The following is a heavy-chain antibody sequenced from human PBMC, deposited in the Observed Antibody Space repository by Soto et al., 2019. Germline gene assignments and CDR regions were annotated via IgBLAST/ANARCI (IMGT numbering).Heavy chain of an antibody. J-gene: IGHJ5*02. CDR1: GVTFSSSS. V-gene: IGHV3-21*01. CDR2: ISSSSSYI. CDR3: ASYPDYDYIWGSYRPNWFDP. D-gene: IGHD3-16*02. Sequence: PWGCLRLACAASGVTFSSSSMNWVRQAPGKGLEWVSSISSSSSYIYYADSVKGRFTISRDNAKNSLYLQMNSLRAEDTAVYYCASYPDYDYIWGSYRPNWFDPWGQGTLVTVSS.